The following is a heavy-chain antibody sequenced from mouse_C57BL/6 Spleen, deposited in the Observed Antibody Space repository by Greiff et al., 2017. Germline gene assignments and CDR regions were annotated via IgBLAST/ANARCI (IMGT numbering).Heavy chain of an antibody. CDR2: INPSSGYT. CDR1: GYTFTSYW. Sequence: QVQLKQSGAELAKPGASVKLSCKASGYTFTSYWMHWVKQRPGQGLEWIGYINPSSGYTKYNQKFKVKATLTADKSSSTAYMQLSSLTYEDSAVYYCARHYYVYDGVAYWGQRPLVSVSA. J-gene: IGHJ3*01. D-gene: IGHD2-2*01. CDR3: ARHYYVYDGVAY. V-gene: IGHV1-7*01.